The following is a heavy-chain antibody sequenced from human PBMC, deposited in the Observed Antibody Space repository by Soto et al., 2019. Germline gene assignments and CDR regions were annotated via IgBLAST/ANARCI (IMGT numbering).Heavy chain of an antibody. J-gene: IGHJ5*02. V-gene: IGHV6-1*01. D-gene: IGHD3-22*01. Sequence: QVPLQQSGPGLVKPSQTLSLTCTISGDSVSSNDAAWTWIRQSPSMVLEWLGRTYYTSQWHFDSSVSVKSRMNINPDISRTQCSLPLTSVTPEGSALYFCARITDYHSSADYFDPWGQGTLVTVSS. CDR3: ARITDYHSSADYFDP. CDR1: GDSVSSNDAA. CDR2: TYYTSQWHF.